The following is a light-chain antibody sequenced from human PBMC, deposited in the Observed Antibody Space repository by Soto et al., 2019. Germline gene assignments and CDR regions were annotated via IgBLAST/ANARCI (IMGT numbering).Light chain of an antibody. CDR1: QSVSSY. Sequence: EIVLTQSPATLSLSPGERATLSCRASQSVSSYLAWYQQKPGQAPRLLIYDASNRATGIPARFSGSGSGTAFTLPISSLEPEDFAVYYCQQRSNWPTLYTFGQGTKLEIK. CDR3: QQRSNWPTLYT. V-gene: IGKV3-11*01. J-gene: IGKJ2*01. CDR2: DAS.